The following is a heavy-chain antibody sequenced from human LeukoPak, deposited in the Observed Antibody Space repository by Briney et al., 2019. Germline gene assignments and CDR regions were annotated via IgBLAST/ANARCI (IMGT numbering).Heavy chain of an antibody. V-gene: IGHV4-59*08. D-gene: IGHD3-9*01. J-gene: IGHJ6*03. CDR3: ATSRYFDWATYYYYMDV. Sequence: SETLSLTCTVSGGSISSYYWSWIRQPPGKGLEWIGYIYYSGSTNYNPSLKSRVTISVDTSKNQFSLKLSSVTAADTAVYYCATSRYFDWATYYYYMDVWGKGTTVTISS. CDR1: GGSISSYY. CDR2: IYYSGST.